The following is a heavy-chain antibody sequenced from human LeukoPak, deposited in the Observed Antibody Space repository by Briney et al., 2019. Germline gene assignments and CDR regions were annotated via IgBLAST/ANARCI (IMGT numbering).Heavy chain of an antibody. CDR1: SGSISSYY. D-gene: IGHD3-10*01. CDR2: IYYRGST. J-gene: IGHJ4*02. CDR3: AITKGDSGAFDY. Sequence: PSETLSLTCTVSSGSISSYYWSWIRQPPGKGLEWIGYIYYRGSTNYNPSLKSRVTISVDTSKNQFSLKLSSVTAADTAVYYCAITKGDSGAFDYWGQGTLVTVSS. V-gene: IGHV4-59*01.